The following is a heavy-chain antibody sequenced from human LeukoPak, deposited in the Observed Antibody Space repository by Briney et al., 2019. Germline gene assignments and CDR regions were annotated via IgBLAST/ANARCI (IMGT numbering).Heavy chain of an antibody. V-gene: IGHV4-59*08. D-gene: IGHD5-12*01. CDR2: IYYSGST. CDR1: GGSFSGYY. CDR3: ARTSGSDHDFDY. Sequence: SETLSLTCAVYGGSFSGYYWSWIRQPPGKGLEWIGYIYYSGSTNYNPSLKSRVTISVDTSKNQFSLKLNSVTAADTAVYYCARTSGSDHDFDYWGQGTLVTVPS. J-gene: IGHJ4*02.